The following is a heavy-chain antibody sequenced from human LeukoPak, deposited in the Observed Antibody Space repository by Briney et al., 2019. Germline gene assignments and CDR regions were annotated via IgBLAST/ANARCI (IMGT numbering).Heavy chain of an antibody. V-gene: IGHV4-34*01. CDR1: GGSISSYY. Sequence: PSETLSLTCTVSGGSISSYYWSWIRQPPGKGLEWIGEINHSGSTNYSPSLKSRVTISVDTSKNQFSLKLSSVTAADTAMYYCVRGPAVAGPYWYFDLWGRGTLVTVSS. CDR2: INHSGST. J-gene: IGHJ2*01. CDR3: VRGPAVAGPYWYFDL. D-gene: IGHD6-19*01.